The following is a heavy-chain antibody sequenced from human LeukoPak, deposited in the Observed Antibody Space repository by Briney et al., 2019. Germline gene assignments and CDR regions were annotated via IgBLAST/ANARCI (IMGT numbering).Heavy chain of an antibody. Sequence: GGSLRLSCAASGFTVSNNYMSWVRQAPGKGLEWVSVIYTGGGTYYADSVKGRFTISRDNSKNTLYLQMNTLSAEDTAVYYCARVVTKYCSSTSCHGNYYFGYWGQGTLVTVSS. V-gene: IGHV3-66*01. CDR3: ARVVTKYCSSTSCHGNYYFGY. CDR2: IYTGGGT. D-gene: IGHD2-2*01. J-gene: IGHJ4*02. CDR1: GFTVSNNY.